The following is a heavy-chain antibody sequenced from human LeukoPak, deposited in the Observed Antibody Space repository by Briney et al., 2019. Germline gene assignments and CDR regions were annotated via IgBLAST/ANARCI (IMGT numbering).Heavy chain of an antibody. CDR3: TRVGQYSNWFDP. D-gene: IGHD1-26*01. V-gene: IGHV3-73*01. CDR1: GFTFSGSA. Sequence: GGSLRLSCAASGFTFSGSAIHWVRQASGKGLEWVGRIRSKANSYATAYAASVKGRFTISRDDSKNTAYLQMNSLKTEDTAVYYCTRVGQYSNWFDPWGQGTLVTVSS. J-gene: IGHJ5*02. CDR2: IRSKANSYAT.